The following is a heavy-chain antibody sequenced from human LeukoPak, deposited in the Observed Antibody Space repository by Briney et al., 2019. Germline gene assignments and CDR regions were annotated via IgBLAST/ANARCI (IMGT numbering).Heavy chain of an antibody. CDR2: ISSRGRTR. CDR1: GFNFSDYY. Sequence: GGSLRLSCSASGFNFSDYYMSWIRQAPGKGLEWISYISSRGRTRHYADSVQGRFTISRDNAKNSLYLQMNSLRLEDTAIYYCARDLLGNSHSLYYFGSWGLGTLVTVSS. CDR3: ARDLLGNSHSLYYFGS. J-gene: IGHJ4*02. V-gene: IGHV3-11*01. D-gene: IGHD3-9*01.